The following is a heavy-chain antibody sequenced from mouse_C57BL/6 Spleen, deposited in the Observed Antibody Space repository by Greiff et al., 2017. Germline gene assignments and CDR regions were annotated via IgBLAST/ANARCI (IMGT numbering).Heavy chain of an antibody. Sequence: EVMLVESEGGLVQPGSSMKLSCTASGFTFSDYYMAWVRQVPEKGLEWVANINYDGSSTYYLDSLKSRFIISRDNAKNILYLQMSSLKSEDTATYYWARAITTVVANDFDYWGQGTTLTVSS. CDR2: INYDGSST. V-gene: IGHV5-16*01. CDR3: ARAITTVVANDFDY. CDR1: GFTFSDYY. J-gene: IGHJ2*01. D-gene: IGHD1-1*01.